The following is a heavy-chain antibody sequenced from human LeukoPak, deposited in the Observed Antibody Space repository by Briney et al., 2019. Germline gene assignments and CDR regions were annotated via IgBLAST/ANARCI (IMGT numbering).Heavy chain of an antibody. V-gene: IGHV3-30-3*01. CDR3: ARQVAGLDY. D-gene: IGHD6-19*01. CDR2: ISFDGSNK. Sequence: TGGSLRLSCAASGFIFSSYAVHWVRQAPGKGLEWVAFISFDGSNKYYADSVKGRFTISRDNSKNTLYLQMNSLRAEDTAVYYCARQVAGLDYWGQGTLVTVSS. J-gene: IGHJ4*02. CDR1: GFIFSSYA.